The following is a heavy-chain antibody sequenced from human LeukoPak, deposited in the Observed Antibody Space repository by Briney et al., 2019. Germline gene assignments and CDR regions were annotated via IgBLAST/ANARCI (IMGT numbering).Heavy chain of an antibody. J-gene: IGHJ4*01. V-gene: IGHV1-18*01. D-gene: IGHD3-10*01. CDR1: GYTFTSYG. CDR3: AKDPTVDYYGSGNRPWYPDY. CDR2: ISAYNGNT. Sequence: ASVKVSCKASGYTFTSYGISWVRQAPGQGLEWMGWISAYNGNTNYAQKLQGRVTMTTDTSTSTAYMELRSLRSDDTAVYYCAKDPTVDYYGSGNRPWYPDYWGQGNLVNVSS.